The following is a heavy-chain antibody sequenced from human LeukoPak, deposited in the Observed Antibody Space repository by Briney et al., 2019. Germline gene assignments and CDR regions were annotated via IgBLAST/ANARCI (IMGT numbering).Heavy chain of an antibody. Sequence: GGSLRLSCAASGFTFSSFWMSWVRHAPGKGLEWVANIKQDGSEKYYVDSVKGRFTISRDNDKNSLYLQMNSLRAEDTAVYYCASTYGDRYYFDYWGQGTLVTVSS. J-gene: IGHJ4*02. V-gene: IGHV3-7*01. CDR2: IKQDGSEK. D-gene: IGHD4-17*01. CDR1: GFTFSSFW. CDR3: ASTYGDRYYFDY.